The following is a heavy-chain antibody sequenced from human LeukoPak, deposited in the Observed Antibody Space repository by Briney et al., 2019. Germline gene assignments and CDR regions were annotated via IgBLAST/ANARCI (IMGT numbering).Heavy chain of an antibody. V-gene: IGHV3-73*01. CDR3: TRDRGTYNWFDP. D-gene: IGHD2-15*01. CDR2: IDKKDNLHAT. J-gene: IGHJ5*02. Sequence: GGSLRLSCAASGFTFSGSAVHWVRQSSGKGLEWVGHIDKKDNLHATAYAESVKGRFTISRDDSKDTAFLHMDSLKTEDTALYYCTRDRGTYNWFDPWGQGTLVTVSS. CDR1: GFTFSGSA.